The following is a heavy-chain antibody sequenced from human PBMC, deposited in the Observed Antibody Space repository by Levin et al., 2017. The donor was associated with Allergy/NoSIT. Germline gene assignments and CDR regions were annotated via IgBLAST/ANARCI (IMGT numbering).Heavy chain of an antibody. Sequence: SLKISCAASGFTFDDYAMHWVRQAPGKGLEWVSGISWNSGSIGYADSVKGRFTISRDNAKNSLYLQMNSLRAEDTALYYCAKGYSSGWDYYYGMDVWGQGTTVTVSS. J-gene: IGHJ6*02. CDR2: ISWNSGSI. V-gene: IGHV3-9*01. D-gene: IGHD6-19*01. CDR1: GFTFDDYA. CDR3: AKGYSSGWDYYYGMDV.